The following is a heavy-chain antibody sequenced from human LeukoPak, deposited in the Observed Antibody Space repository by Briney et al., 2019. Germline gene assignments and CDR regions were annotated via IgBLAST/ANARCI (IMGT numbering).Heavy chain of an antibody. CDR3: AREETSKYYYDSSGYVFERTFDY. CDR1: GYTFTSYG. V-gene: IGHV1-18*01. J-gene: IGHJ4*02. CDR2: ISAYNGNT. D-gene: IGHD3-22*01. Sequence: ASVKVSCKASGYTFTSYGISWVRQAPGQGLEWMGWISAYNGNTNYAQKLQGRVTMTTDTSTSTAYMELRSLRSDDTAVYYCAREETSKYYYDSSGYVFERTFDYWGQGTLVTVSS.